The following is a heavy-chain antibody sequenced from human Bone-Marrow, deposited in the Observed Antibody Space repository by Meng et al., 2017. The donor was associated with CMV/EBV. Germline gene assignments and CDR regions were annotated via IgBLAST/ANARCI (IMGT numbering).Heavy chain of an antibody. CDR3: TRVGDSGFGLDY. Sequence: QVQLVQSGAEVKKPGASVKVSCKASGYTVSTYFIHWFRQAPGQGLQWMGWLNPYSGDTHFAQKFQGRVTMTSDTSTNAVYMDLSSLSYDDTAIYSCTRVGDSGFGLDYWGQGTLVTVSS. V-gene: IGHV1-2*02. CDR1: GYTVSTYF. CDR2: LNPYSGDT. D-gene: IGHD2-21*02. J-gene: IGHJ4*02.